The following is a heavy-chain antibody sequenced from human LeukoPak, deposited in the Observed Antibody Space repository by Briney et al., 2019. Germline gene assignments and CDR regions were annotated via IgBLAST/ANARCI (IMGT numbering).Heavy chain of an antibody. Sequence: SETLSLTCTVSGGSISSGGHYWGWIRQHPGKGLEWIGYIYYSGTTYYNPSLQSRVTISVDTSKNQFSLKLSSVTAADTAVYYCATEGQCGFTTCPGLQFWGQGILVSVSS. CDR1: GGSISSGGHY. J-gene: IGHJ4*02. V-gene: IGHV4-31*03. CDR2: IYYSGTT. D-gene: IGHD2-2*01. CDR3: ATEGQCGFTTCPGLQF.